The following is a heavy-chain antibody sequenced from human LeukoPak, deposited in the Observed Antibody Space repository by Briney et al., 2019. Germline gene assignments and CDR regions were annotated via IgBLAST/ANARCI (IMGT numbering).Heavy chain of an antibody. Sequence: SETLSLTCSVSAGSVSSADFYWSWIRQHPGKGLEWIGHIHYSGRTYYNPSLKSRVAISLDTSKNQFSLKLGSVTAADTAVYYCARDRYSGYDWDFYYYGMDVWGKGTTVTVSS. CDR1: AGSVSSADFY. D-gene: IGHD5-12*01. CDR2: IHYSGRT. J-gene: IGHJ6*04. CDR3: ARDRYSGYDWDFYYYGMDV. V-gene: IGHV4-31*03.